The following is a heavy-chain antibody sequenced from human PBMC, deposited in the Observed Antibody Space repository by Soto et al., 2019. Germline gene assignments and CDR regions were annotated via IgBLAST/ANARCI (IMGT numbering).Heavy chain of an antibody. J-gene: IGHJ5*02. CDR2: IYYSGST. CDR1: GGSISSYY. CDR3: ARGVITMVRGVIIRTFDP. Sequence: SETLSLTCTVSGGSISSYYWSWIRQPPGKGLEWIGYIYYSGSTNYNPSLKSRVTISVDTSKNQFSLKLSSVTAADTAVYYCARGVITMVRGVIIRTFDPWGQGTLVTVS. V-gene: IGHV4-59*01. D-gene: IGHD3-10*01.